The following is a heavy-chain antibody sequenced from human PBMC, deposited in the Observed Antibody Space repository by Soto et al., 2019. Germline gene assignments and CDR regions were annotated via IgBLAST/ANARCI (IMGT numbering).Heavy chain of an antibody. D-gene: IGHD2-8*01. Sequence: QVQLVGSGGGWVKPGESLRLSCIGSGFFLSNNWMTWIRQAPGKGLEWVSYISASGDYTIYADSLKGRFTISRDNARNSLWLQINSLTAADTAVYYCARSSGWRQVGVYNYGLDVWGQGTTVRVSS. CDR2: ISASGDYT. J-gene: IGHJ6*02. CDR1: GFFLSNNW. V-gene: IGHV3-11*06. CDR3: ARSSGWRQVGVYNYGLDV.